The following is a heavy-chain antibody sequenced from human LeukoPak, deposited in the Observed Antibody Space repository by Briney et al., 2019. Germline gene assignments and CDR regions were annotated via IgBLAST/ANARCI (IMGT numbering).Heavy chain of an antibody. V-gene: IGHV1-8*02. J-gene: IGHJ4*02. CDR2: MNPNSGNT. Sequence: ASVKVSCKASGYTFTSYYIHWVRQAPGQGLEWMGWMNPNSGNTGYAQKFQGRVTMTRNTSISTAYMELSSLRSEDTAVYYCARGHEGDFDYWGQGTLVTVSS. CDR1: GYTFTSYY. CDR3: ARGHEGDFDY. D-gene: IGHD3-16*01.